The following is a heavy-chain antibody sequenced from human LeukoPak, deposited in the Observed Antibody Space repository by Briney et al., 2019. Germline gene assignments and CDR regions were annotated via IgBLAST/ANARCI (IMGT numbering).Heavy chain of an antibody. CDR2: IYYGGST. CDR3: ASADGYKIDY. D-gene: IGHD5-24*01. CDR1: GGSISSSSYY. V-gene: IGHV4-39*01. Sequence: SETLSLTCTVSGGSISSSSYYWGWIRQPPGKGPEWIGNIYYGGSTYYSPSLKSRVSISVDTSKNQVSLKLSSVTAADTAVYYCASADGYKIDYWGQGTLVTVSS. J-gene: IGHJ4*02.